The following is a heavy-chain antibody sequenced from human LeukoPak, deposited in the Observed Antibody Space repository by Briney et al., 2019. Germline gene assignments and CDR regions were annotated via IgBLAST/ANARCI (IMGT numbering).Heavy chain of an antibody. CDR1: GFTFSSYS. D-gene: IGHD3-22*01. J-gene: IGHJ4*02. CDR3: ASHDSEGYFDY. V-gene: IGHV3-48*01. Sequence: PGGSLRLSCAASGFTFSSYSMNWVRQAPGKGLEWVSYISSSSSTIYYADSVKGRFTISRDNAKSSLYLQMNSLRAEDTAVYYCASHDSEGYFDYWGQGTLVTVSS. CDR2: ISSSSSTI.